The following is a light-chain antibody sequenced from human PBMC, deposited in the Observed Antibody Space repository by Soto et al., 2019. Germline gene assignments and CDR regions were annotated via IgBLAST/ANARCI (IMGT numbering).Light chain of an antibody. CDR1: SSNIGAGYD. CDR2: GNN. CDR3: QSYDSGYV. V-gene: IGLV1-40*01. Sequence: QSVLTQPPSVSGAPGQRVTISCTGTSSNIGAGYDVHWYQQLPGTAPKLLIYGNNKRPSGVPDRFSGSKSGTTASLAITGLQTEDEADYYCQSYDSGYVFGTGTKLTVL. J-gene: IGLJ1*01.